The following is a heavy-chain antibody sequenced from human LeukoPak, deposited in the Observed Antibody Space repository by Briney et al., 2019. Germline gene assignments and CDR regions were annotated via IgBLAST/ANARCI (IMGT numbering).Heavy chain of an antibody. CDR2: IYYSGTSYYD. CDR3: ARTLLGRLFDY. J-gene: IGHJ4*02. V-gene: IGHV4-39*07. Sequence: PSETLSLTCTVSDGSISTPTYYWGWIRQPPGRGLEWIGSIYYSGTSYYDYYKPSLKSRVTISLDTSKNQFSLKLNSVTAADTAVYYCARTLLGRLFDYWGQGTLVTVSS. D-gene: IGHD2-8*02. CDR1: DGSISTPTYY.